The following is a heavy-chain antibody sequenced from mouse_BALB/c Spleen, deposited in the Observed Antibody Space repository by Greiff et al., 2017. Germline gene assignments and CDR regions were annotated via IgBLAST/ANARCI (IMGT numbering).Heavy chain of an antibody. CDR1: GYTFTSYW. V-gene: IGHV1-87*01. Sequence: QVQLQQSGAELARPGASVKLSCKASGYTFTSYWMQWVKQRPGQGLEWIGAIYPGDGDTRYTQKFKGKATLTADKSSSTAYMQLSSLASEDSAVYYCARFYRYDDGAMDYWGQGTSVTVSS. CDR2: IYPGDGDT. D-gene: IGHD2-14*01. CDR3: ARFYRYDDGAMDY. J-gene: IGHJ4*01.